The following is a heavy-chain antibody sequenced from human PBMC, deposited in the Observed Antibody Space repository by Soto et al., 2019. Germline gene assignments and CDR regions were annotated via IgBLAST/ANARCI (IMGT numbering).Heavy chain of an antibody. CDR1: GFTFSSYS. CDR3: ARPEYSSSSYGMDV. V-gene: IGHV3-48*02. J-gene: IGHJ6*02. Sequence: GGSLRLSCAASGFTFSSYSMNWVRQAPGKGLEWVSYISSSSSTIYYADSVKGRFTISRDNAKNSLYLQMNSLRDEDSAVYYCARPEYSSSSYGMDVWGQGTTVTVSS. CDR2: ISSSSSTI. D-gene: IGHD6-6*01.